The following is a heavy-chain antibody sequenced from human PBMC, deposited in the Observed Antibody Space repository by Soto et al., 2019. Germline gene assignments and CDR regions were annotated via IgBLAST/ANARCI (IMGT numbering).Heavy chain of an antibody. D-gene: IGHD2-15*01. V-gene: IGHV3-7*01. Sequence: PGGSLRLSCAASGFTFSSYWMSWVRQAPGKGLEWVANIKQDGSEKYYVDSVKGRLTISRDNAKNSLYLQMNSLRAEDTAVYYCASMAGILIDAFDIWGQGTMVTVSS. J-gene: IGHJ3*02. CDR1: GFTFSSYW. CDR3: ASMAGILIDAFDI. CDR2: IKQDGSEK.